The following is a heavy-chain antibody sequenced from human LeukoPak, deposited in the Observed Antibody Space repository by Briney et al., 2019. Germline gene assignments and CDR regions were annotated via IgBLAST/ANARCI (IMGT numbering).Heavy chain of an antibody. V-gene: IGHV3-15*01. Sequence: GGSLRLSCAASGFTFSSYAMSWVRQAPGKGLEWVGRIKSTTDGGTTDYAAPVKGRFTISRDDSKNTLYLQMNSLKTEDTAVYYCTTGISTWGQGTLVTVSS. J-gene: IGHJ5*02. CDR2: IKSTTDGGTT. CDR3: TTGIST. CDR1: GFTFSSYA.